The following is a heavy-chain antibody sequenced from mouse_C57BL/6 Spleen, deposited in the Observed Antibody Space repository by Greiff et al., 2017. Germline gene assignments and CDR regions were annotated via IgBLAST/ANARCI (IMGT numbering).Heavy chain of an antibody. CDR3: APTVVAKRDWYFDV. V-gene: IGHV1-82*01. J-gene: IGHJ1*03. D-gene: IGHD1-1*01. CDR1: GYAFSSSW. CDR2: IYPGDGDT. Sequence: QVQLQQSGPELVKPGASVKISCKASGYAFSSSWMNWVKQRPGTGLEWIGRIYPGDGDTNYNGKFKGKATLTADKSSSTAYMQLSSLTSEDSAVYFCAPTVVAKRDWYFDVWGTGTTATVSS.